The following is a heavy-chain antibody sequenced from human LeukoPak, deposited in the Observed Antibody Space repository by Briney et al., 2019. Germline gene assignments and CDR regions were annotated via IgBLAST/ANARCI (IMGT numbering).Heavy chain of an antibody. J-gene: IGHJ4*02. CDR3: ARDLVGAVDFDY. V-gene: IGHV1-2*02. CDR1: GYAFTGYY. CDR2: INPNSGGT. Sequence: ASVKVSCKASGYAFTGYYMHWVRQAPGQGLEWMGWINPNSGGTNYAQKFQGRVTMTRDTSISTAYMELSRLRSDDTAVYYCARDLVGAVDFDYWGQGTLVTVSS. D-gene: IGHD1-26*01.